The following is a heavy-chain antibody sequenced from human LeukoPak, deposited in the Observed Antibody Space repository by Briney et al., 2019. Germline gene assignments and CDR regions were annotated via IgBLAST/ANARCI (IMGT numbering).Heavy chain of an antibody. D-gene: IGHD3-3*01. CDR1: GGSISSGGYS. J-gene: IGHJ2*01. CDR3: ARGPTSRFLEWFWYFDL. CDR2: IYYSGST. V-gene: IGHV4-30-4*07. Sequence: PSETLSLTCAVSGGSISSGGYSWSWIRQPPGKGLEWIGYIYYSGSTYYNPSLKSRVTISVDTSKNQFSLKLSSVPAADAAVYYCARGPTSRFLEWFWYFDLWGRGTLVTVSS.